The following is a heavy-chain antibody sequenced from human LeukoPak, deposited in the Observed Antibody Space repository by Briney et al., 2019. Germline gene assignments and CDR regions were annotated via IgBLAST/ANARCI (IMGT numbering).Heavy chain of an antibody. D-gene: IGHD3-22*01. V-gene: IGHV4-4*02. J-gene: IGHJ4*02. CDR3: ARENYDTSDYSYYYFDF. CDR1: GGSISSSNW. Sequence: PSETLSLTCAVSGGSISSSNWWSWVRQPPGKGLEWIGEIYHSGSTNYNPSLKSRVTISVDTSKNQFSLKLSSVTAADTAVYYCARENYDTSDYSYYYFDFWGQGTLVTVSS. CDR2: IYHSGST.